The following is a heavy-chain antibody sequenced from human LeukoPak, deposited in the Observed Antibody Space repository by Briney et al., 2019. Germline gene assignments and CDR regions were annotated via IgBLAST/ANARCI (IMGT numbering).Heavy chain of an antibody. V-gene: IGHV5-51*01. CDR1: GYIFTTYW. CDR2: IYPGDSDP. Sequence: GASLQISCKGSGYIFTTYWIGCVRRIPGKGLEWMGIIYPGDSDPRYSPSFQGQVTISADKSISTAYLQWSSLKASDTAMYYCARHQDYGQFDYWGRGTLVTVSS. J-gene: IGHJ4*02. CDR3: ARHQDYGQFDY. D-gene: IGHD4/OR15-4a*01.